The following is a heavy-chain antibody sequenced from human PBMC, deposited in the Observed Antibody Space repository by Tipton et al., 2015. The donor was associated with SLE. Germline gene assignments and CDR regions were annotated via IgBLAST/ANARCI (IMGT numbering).Heavy chain of an antibody. CDR1: GGSISSYY. V-gene: IGHV4-59*12. CDR3: ARDSGEMITFGGVIVSFQH. D-gene: IGHD3-16*02. CDR2: IYYSGST. Sequence: LRLSCTVSGGSISSYYWSWIRQPPGKGLEWIGYIYYSGSTNYNPSLKSRVTISVDTSKNQFSLKLSPVTAADTAVYYCARDSGEMITFGGVIVSFQHWGQGTLVTVSS. J-gene: IGHJ1*01.